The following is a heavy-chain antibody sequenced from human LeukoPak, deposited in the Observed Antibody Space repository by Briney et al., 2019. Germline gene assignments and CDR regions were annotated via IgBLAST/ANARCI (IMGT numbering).Heavy chain of an antibody. Sequence: GGSLRLSCAASGFTFSSYEMNWVRQAPGKGLEWVSSISRSATTIYYADSVKGRFTISRDNAKNSLYQQMNSLRAEDTAVYFCARVGALSSSWLLYWGQGTLVTVSS. CDR1: GFTFSSYE. CDR3: ARVGALSSSWLLY. V-gene: IGHV3-48*03. CDR2: ISRSATTI. J-gene: IGHJ4*02. D-gene: IGHD6-13*01.